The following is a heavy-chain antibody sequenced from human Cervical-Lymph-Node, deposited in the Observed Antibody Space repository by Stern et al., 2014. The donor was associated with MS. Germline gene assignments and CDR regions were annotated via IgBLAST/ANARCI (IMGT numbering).Heavy chain of an antibody. D-gene: IGHD5-18*01. Sequence: VQLVQSGGGVVQPGRSLRLSCAVSGFTFSDYGMHWVRQAPGKGLEWVAVISYDGSNKYYADSVKGRFTISRDNSKNTLYLQMNSLRAEDTAVYYCAKGSMDTAMIKYYYYYGMDVWGQGTTVIGSS. V-gene: IGHV3-30*18. CDR1: GFTFSDYG. CDR2: ISYDGSNK. J-gene: IGHJ6*02. CDR3: AKGSMDTAMIKYYYYYGMDV.